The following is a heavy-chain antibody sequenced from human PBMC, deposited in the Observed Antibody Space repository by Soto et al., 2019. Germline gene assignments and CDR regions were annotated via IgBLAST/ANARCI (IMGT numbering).Heavy chain of an antibody. V-gene: IGHV4-4*02. CDR1: GDSISSPNW. CDR2: MFASGSS. J-gene: IGHJ4*02. Sequence: QVQLQESGPGLVKPSETLSLTCAGSGDSISSPNWWSWYRQSPGKGLELIGEMFASGSSNYNPSLDGRVTLSLYTSKNHFSLKLTSLTAADTAIYYCAREGFDHRPDYWGQGIPVSVSS. CDR3: AREGFDHRPDY.